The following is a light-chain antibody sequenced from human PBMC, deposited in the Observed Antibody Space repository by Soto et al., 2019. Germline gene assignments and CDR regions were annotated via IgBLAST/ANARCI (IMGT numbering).Light chain of an antibody. CDR2: GAS. Sequence: EIVMTQSPDTLSVSLGVRATLSCTATQSVSSNLAWYQQKPGQAPRLLIYGASTRATGIPARFSGSGSGTEFTLTISSLQSEDFAVYYCQQYNNWPPTFGQGTKVDIK. V-gene: IGKV3-15*01. CDR1: QSVSSN. CDR3: QQYNNWPPT. J-gene: IGKJ1*01.